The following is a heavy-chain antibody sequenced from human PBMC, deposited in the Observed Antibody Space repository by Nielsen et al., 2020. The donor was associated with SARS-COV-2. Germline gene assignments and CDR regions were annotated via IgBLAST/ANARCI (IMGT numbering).Heavy chain of an antibody. J-gene: IGHJ6*02. CDR3: AVCTSCYTHYYYYGMDV. CDR2: ISWNSGSI. Sequence: SLKISCAASGFTFDDYAMHWVRQAPGKGLEWVSGISWNSGSIGYADSVKGRFTISRDNAKNSLYLQMNSLRAEDTALYYCAVCTSCYTHYYYYGMDVWGQGTTVTVSS. D-gene: IGHD2-2*02. CDR1: GFTFDDYA. V-gene: IGHV3-9*01.